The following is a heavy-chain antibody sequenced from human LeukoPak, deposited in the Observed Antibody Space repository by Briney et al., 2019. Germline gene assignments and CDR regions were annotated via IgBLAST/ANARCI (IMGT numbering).Heavy chain of an antibody. Sequence: GGSLRLSCAASGLTFSSHWMHWVRQAPGKGLVWVSRITNDGSSTTYADSVKGRFTISRDNAKNSLYLQMNSLRAEDTAVYYCARDRSWLQDYGMDVWGQGTTVTVSS. CDR1: GLTFSSHW. V-gene: IGHV3-74*01. CDR2: ITNDGSST. J-gene: IGHJ6*02. CDR3: ARDRSWLQDYGMDV. D-gene: IGHD5-24*01.